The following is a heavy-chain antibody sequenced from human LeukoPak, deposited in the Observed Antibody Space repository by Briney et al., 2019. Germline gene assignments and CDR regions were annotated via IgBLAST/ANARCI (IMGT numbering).Heavy chain of an antibody. V-gene: IGHV3-30*02. J-gene: IGHJ4*02. CDR3: ARARRGDDSSGYQNYFDY. Sequence: GGSLRLSCAASGFTFSRYGMHWVRQAPGKGLEWVSFTRFDGKNKYYADSVKGRFTISKDSSKNTLDLQMNSLRSEDMAVYYCARARRGDDSSGYQNYFDYWGQGTLVTVSS. CDR2: TRFDGKNK. CDR1: GFTFSRYG. D-gene: IGHD3-22*01.